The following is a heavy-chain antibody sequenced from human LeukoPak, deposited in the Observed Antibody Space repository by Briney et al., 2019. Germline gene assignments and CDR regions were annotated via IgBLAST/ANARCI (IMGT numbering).Heavy chain of an antibody. V-gene: IGHV4-39*07. D-gene: IGHD6-6*01. CDR3: ARAYSSSSMGDY. CDR1: GGSLSSSTYY. Sequence: PSETLSLTCTVSGGSLSSSTYYWGWIRQPPGKGLEWIGSIYYSGSTYYNPSLKSRVTISVDTSKNQFSLKLSSVTAEDTAVYYCARAYSSSSMGDYWGQGTLVTVSS. CDR2: IYYSGST. J-gene: IGHJ4*02.